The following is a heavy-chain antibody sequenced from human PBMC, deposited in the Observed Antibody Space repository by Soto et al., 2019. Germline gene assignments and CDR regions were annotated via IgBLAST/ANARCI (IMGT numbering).Heavy chain of an antibody. CDR1: GFTFSTYT. V-gene: IGHV3-23*01. CDR2: ISGSGGST. CDR3: AKDDSWSGYYSY. Sequence: GGSLRLSCAASGFTFSTYTMNWVRQAPGKGLEWVSGISGSGGSTYYADSVKGRFTISRDNSKNTLYLQMNSLRAEDTAVYYCAKDDSWSGYYSYWGQGTLVTAPQ. D-gene: IGHD3-3*01. J-gene: IGHJ4*02.